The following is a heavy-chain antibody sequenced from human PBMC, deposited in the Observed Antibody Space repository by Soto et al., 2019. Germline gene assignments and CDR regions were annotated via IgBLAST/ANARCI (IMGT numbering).Heavy chain of an antibody. D-gene: IGHD3-16*01. V-gene: IGHV3-23*01. CDR2: IRASGSDT. Sequence: EVQLLESGGGLVQPGGSLRLSCAASGFTFSSYTLSWVRQAPGKGLEWVSAIRASGSDTFYADSVKGRFTISRDNSKNPLYLQMNSLRAEDTAIYYCAKRGDYYYYGMNVWGQGTTVTVSS. CDR3: AKRGDYYYYGMNV. CDR1: GFTFSSYT. J-gene: IGHJ6*02.